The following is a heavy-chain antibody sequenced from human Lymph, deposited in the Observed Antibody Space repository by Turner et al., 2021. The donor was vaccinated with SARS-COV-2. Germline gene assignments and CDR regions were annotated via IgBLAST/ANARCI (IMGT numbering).Heavy chain of an antibody. Sequence: QVQLVESGGGVVQPGRSLRLSCAASGFTFSSHGMHWVRQAPGKGLEWVAVIWYDGSNKYYADSVKGRFTISRDNSKNTLYLQINSLRAEDTAVYYCAREGDALAGGMDVWGQGTTVTVSS. V-gene: IGHV3-33*01. CDR1: GFTFSSHG. CDR3: AREGDALAGGMDV. CDR2: IWYDGSNK. J-gene: IGHJ6*02. D-gene: IGHD2-15*01.